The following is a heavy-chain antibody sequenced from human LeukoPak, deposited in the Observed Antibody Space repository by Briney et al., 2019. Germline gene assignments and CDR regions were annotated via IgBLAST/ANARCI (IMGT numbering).Heavy chain of an antibody. CDR3: ARTMVRGASDY. J-gene: IGHJ4*02. Sequence: SVKVSCKASGGTFSSYAISWVRQAPGQGLEWMGRIIPILGIANYAQKFQGRVTITADKSTSTAYMELRSLRSDDTAVYYCARTMVRGASDYWGQGTLVTVSS. CDR1: GGTFSSYA. D-gene: IGHD3-10*01. CDR2: IIPILGIA. V-gene: IGHV1-69*04.